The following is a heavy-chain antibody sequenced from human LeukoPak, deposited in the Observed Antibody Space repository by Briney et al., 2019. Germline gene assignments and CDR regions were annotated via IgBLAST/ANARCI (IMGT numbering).Heavy chain of an antibody. V-gene: IGHV1-2*02. CDR3: ARDFSWGVDC. Sequence: GASVKVSCKPSAYSFTGYFFHWIRQAPGQGLEWMGWINANSGDTNYAQQLQGRLTMTRDRSISTVYMELSRLRTDDTAVYYCARDFSWGVDCWGQGTLVTVSS. CDR1: AYSFTGYF. D-gene: IGHD3-10*01. J-gene: IGHJ4*02. CDR2: INANSGDT.